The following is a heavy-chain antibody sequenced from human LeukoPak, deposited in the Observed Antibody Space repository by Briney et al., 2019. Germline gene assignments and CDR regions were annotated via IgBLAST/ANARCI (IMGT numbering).Heavy chain of an antibody. CDR2: IDSRGTVT. V-gene: IGHV3-48*03. D-gene: IGHD3-3*02. CDR3: VRDLAFFRSASSLEDY. Sequence: PGGSLRLSCVASGFAFRSYSMNWVRQAPGKGLEWISYIDSRGTVTYYIGSVKGRFTISRDNAQNSLYLQMDSLRVEDTAIYYRVRDLAFFRSASSLEDYWGQGILVTVSS. CDR1: GFAFRSYS. J-gene: IGHJ4*02.